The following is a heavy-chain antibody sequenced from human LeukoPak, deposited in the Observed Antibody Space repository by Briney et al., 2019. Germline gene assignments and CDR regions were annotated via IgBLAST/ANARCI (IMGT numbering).Heavy chain of an antibody. V-gene: IGHV3-74*01. D-gene: IGHD6-19*01. J-gene: IGHJ5*02. CDR2: INSDGSST. CDR3: AREVGIAVAGTYRNWFDP. Sequence: GGSLRLSCAASGFTFSSYWMHWVRQAPGKGLVWVSRINSDGSSTSYADSVKGRFTISRDNAKNTLYLQMNSLRAEDTAVYYCAREVGIAVAGTYRNWFDPWGQGTLVTVSS. CDR1: GFTFSSYW.